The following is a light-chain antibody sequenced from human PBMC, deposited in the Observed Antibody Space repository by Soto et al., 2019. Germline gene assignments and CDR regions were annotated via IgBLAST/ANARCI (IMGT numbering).Light chain of an antibody. CDR1: QSVSSF. V-gene: IGKV3-11*01. Sequence: EIVLTQSPGTLSLSPGDRATLSCRASQSVSSFLAWYQQKPVQAPRLLIYDASNRATGIPARFSGSGSGTDFTLTISSLEPEDFAVYYCQQRSDWLWSFGQGTKVAIK. J-gene: IGKJ1*01. CDR2: DAS. CDR3: QQRSDWLWS.